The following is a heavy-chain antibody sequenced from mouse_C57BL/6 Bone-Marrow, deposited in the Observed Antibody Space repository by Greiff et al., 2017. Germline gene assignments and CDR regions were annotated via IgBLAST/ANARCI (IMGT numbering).Heavy chain of an antibody. CDR2: INPNNGGT. CDR3: AREGRLRRDAMDY. D-gene: IGHD2-4*01. CDR1: GYTFTDYY. V-gene: IGHV1-26*01. J-gene: IGHJ4*01. Sequence: EVQLQQSGPELVKPGASVKISCKASGYTFTDYYMNWVKQSHGKSLEWIGDINPNNGGTSYNQKFKGKATLTVDKSSSTAYMEPRSLTSEDSAVYYCAREGRLRRDAMDYWGQGTSVTVSS.